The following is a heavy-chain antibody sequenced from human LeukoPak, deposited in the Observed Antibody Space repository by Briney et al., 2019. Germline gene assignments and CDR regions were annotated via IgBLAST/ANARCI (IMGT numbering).Heavy chain of an antibody. V-gene: IGHV4-59*12. CDR2: IYYSGST. Sequence: SETLSLTCTVSGGSISSYYWSWIRQPPGKGLEWIGYIYYSGSTYYNPSLKSRVTISVDRSKNQFSLKLSSVTAADTAVYYCATFTQTTIDYYGMDVWGQGTTVTVSS. J-gene: IGHJ6*02. CDR3: ATFTQTTIDYYGMDV. CDR1: GGSISSYY. D-gene: IGHD4-11*01.